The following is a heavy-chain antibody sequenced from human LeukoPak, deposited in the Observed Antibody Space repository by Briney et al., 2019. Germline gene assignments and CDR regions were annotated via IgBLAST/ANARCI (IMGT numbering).Heavy chain of an antibody. CDR1: GFTFSSYE. D-gene: IGHD6-19*01. CDR3: ASPPQWLALGY. CDR2: ISSSGSTI. Sequence: PGGSLRLTCAASGFTFSSYEMNWVRQAPGKGLEWVSYISSSGSTIYYADSVKGRFTISRDNAKNSLYLQMNSLRAEDTAVYYRASPPQWLALGYWGQGTLVTVSS. V-gene: IGHV3-48*03. J-gene: IGHJ4*02.